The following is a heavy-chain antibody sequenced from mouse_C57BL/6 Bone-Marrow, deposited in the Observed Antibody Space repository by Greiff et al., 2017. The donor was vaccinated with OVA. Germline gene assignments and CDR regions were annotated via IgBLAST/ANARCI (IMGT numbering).Heavy chain of an antibody. CDR3: ARHPSYYYGSSYDY. V-gene: IGHV5-6*01. CDR2: ISSGGSYT. D-gene: IGHD1-1*01. CDR1: GFTFSSYG. Sequence: DVHLVESGGDLVKPGGSLKLSCAASGFTFSSYGMSWVRQTPDKRLEWVATISSGGSYTYYPDSVKGRFTISRDNAKNTLYLQMSSLKSEDTAMYYCARHPSYYYGSSYDYWGQGTTLTVSS. J-gene: IGHJ2*01.